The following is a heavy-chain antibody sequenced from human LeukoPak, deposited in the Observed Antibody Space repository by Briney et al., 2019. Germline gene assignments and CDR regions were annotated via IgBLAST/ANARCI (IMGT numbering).Heavy chain of an antibody. J-gene: IGHJ6*01. CDR3: TPFRDPYGMDV. D-gene: IGHD3-16*01. CDR1: GYTFTDYY. CDR2: ISPKSGGT. V-gene: IGHV1-2*02. Sequence: ASVKVSCKASGYTFTDYYLHWVRQAPGLGLEWMGWISPKSGGTTYAQKFQGRVTMTRDTSISTAYLELTSLRSGDTAIYYCTPFRDPYGMDVWGQGTTVTVYS.